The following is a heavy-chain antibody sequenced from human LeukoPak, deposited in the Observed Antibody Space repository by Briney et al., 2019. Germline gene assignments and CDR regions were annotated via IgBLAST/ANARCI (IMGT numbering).Heavy chain of an antibody. CDR1: GGTFSSYA. J-gene: IGHJ1*01. CDR3: ARDRWLVGATAEYFQH. D-gene: IGHD1-26*01. V-gene: IGHV1-69*05. CDR2: IIPIFGTA. Sequence: SVKVSCKASGGTFSSYAISWVRQAPGQGLEWMGRIIPIFGTANYAQKFQGRVTITTDESTSTAYMELSSLRSEDTAVYYCARDRWLVGATAEYFQHWGQGILVTVSS.